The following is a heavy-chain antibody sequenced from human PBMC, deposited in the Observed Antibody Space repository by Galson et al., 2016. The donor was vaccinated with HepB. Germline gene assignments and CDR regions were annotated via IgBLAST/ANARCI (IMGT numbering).Heavy chain of an antibody. CDR2: IIPLFHTS. V-gene: IGHV1-69*13. Sequence: SVKVSCKASGGTLSNYALSWVRQAPRQGLEWMGGIIPLFHTSNYAQKFQGRVTITADEATGTAYMELSSLRSEDTAVYYCARGLFGSMTVVALGNDASDVWGQGTLVTVSS. D-gene: IGHD3-22*01. CDR3: ARGLFGSMTVVALGNDASDV. CDR1: GGTLSNYA. J-gene: IGHJ3*01.